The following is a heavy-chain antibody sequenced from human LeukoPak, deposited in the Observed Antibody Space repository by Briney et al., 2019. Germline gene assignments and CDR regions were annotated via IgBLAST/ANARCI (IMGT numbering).Heavy chain of an antibody. D-gene: IGHD3-3*01. CDR3: ARPRLRFMEWLSIDY. J-gene: IGHJ4*02. Sequence: PGESLKISCKGSGYSFTSYWIGWVRQLPGKGLEWLGIIYPGDSDTRYSPSFQGQVTISADKSISTAYLQWSSLKASDTAMYYCARPRLRFMEWLSIDYWGQGTLVTVSS. CDR1: GYSFTSYW. CDR2: IYPGDSDT. V-gene: IGHV5-51*01.